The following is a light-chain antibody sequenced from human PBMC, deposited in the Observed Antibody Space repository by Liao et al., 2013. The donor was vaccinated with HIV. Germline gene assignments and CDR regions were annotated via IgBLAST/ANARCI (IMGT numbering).Light chain of an antibody. Sequence: SYELTQPPSVTVAPGQTATIPCGGDNIGTRSVHWYQHKPGQAPVLVIYSDSVRPSAIPERFSGSNSGNTATLTISGTQAMDEADYYCQAWDSFGGGTKLTVL. J-gene: IGLJ2*01. CDR2: SDS. CDR1: NIGTRS. V-gene: IGLV3-21*01. CDR3: QAWDS.